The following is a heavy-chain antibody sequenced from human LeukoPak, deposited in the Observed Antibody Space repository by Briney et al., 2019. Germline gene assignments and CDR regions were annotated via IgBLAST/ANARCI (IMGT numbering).Heavy chain of an antibody. CDR1: GFTFSSYS. J-gene: IGHJ3*02. CDR3: ARPSGYYQGGAFDI. D-gene: IGHD3-22*01. Sequence: GGSLRLSCAASGFTFSSYSMNWVRQAPGKGLEWVSSISSSSSYIYYADSVKGRFTISRDNAKNSLYLQMNSLRAEDTALYYCARPSGYYQGGAFDIWGQGTMVTVSS. V-gene: IGHV3-21*04. CDR2: ISSSSSYI.